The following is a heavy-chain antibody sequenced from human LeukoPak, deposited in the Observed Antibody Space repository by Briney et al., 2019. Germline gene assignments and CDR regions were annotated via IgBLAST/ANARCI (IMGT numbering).Heavy chain of an antibody. D-gene: IGHD1-14*01. J-gene: IGHJ6*03. CDR1: GGTATSSTYF. CDR2: ISYSGAT. Sequence: SETLSLTCTLSGGTATSSTYFWGWIRQPPGKGLEWIGSISYSGATYYNPSLKSRVSMSVHTSKNQFSLKLSSVTAADTAVYYCARDGFYYHYYMDVWGEGTTVTVSS. V-gene: IGHV4-39*07. CDR3: ARDGFYYHYYMDV.